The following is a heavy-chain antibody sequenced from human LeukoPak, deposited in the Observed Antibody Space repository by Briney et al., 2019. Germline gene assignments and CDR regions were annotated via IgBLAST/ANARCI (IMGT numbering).Heavy chain of an antibody. J-gene: IGHJ5*02. CDR2: INPKNGGA. CDR1: GYTFTDYY. CDR3: ARASFWESPINWFDP. D-gene: IGHD3-3*01. Sequence: ASVKVSCKASGYTFTDYYIHWVRQAPGQGLEGMGWINPKNGGANYAPRFQGRVTMTRDRSISTVYMEVTRLTSDDTAVYYCARASFWESPINWFDPWGQGTLVTVSS. V-gene: IGHV1-2*07.